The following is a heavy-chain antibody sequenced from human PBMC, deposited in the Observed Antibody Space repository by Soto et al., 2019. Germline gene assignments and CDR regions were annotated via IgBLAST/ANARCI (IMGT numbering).Heavy chain of an antibody. CDR3: AKDQSNSNPLYYFDF. D-gene: IGHD3-22*01. CDR1: GFTLSSYH. Sequence: GSLRLSCVASGFTLSSYHMDWVRQAPGKGLEWISYIHASSISNIYYADSVKGRFTISRDNSKNTLYLQMNSLRAEDTAIYYCAKDQSNSNPLYYFDFWGPGTLVTVSS. CDR2: IHASSISNI. J-gene: IGHJ4*02. V-gene: IGHV3-23*01.